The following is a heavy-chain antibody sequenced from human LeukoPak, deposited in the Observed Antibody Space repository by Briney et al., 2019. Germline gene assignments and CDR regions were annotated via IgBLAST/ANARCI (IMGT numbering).Heavy chain of an antibody. V-gene: IGHV3-74*01. D-gene: IGHD2-15*01. CDR2: INNDGSIT. Sequence: GGSLRLSCAASGFTFSSYWMHRVRQAPGKGLVWVSRINNDGSITGYADSVEGRFTISRDNAKNTLFLQMNSLRAEDTAVYYCASGSCGGGRCYLHPEYWGQGTLVTVSS. J-gene: IGHJ4*02. CDR3: ASGSCGGGRCYLHPEY. CDR1: GFTFSSYW.